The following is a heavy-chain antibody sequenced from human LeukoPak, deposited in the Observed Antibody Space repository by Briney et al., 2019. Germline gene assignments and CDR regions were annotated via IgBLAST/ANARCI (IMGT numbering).Heavy chain of an antibody. J-gene: IGHJ4*02. Sequence: GGSLRLSCEASGFNLNYYWLGWVRQAPGKGLEWVALIHHDESEKYYVDSVRGRFSISRDNAKSSVYLQMDSLRVDDTAIYYCTRWVSQYYFDFWGQGALVSVSS. V-gene: IGHV3-7*01. D-gene: IGHD2-21*01. CDR3: TRWVSQYYFDF. CDR1: GFNLNYYW. CDR2: IHHDESEK.